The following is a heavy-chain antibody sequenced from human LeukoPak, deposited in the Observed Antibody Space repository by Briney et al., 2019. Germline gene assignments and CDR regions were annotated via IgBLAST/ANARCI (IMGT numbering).Heavy chain of an antibody. CDR1: GYTFTSYG. D-gene: IGHD1-26*01. Sequence: ASVKVSCKASGYTFTSYGISWVRQAPGQGLEWMGWISAYNGNTNYAQKLQGRVTMTTDTSTSTAYMELSRLRSDDTAVYYCARVKLERSGSYGVGAFDIWGQGTMVTVSS. V-gene: IGHV1-18*01. J-gene: IGHJ3*02. CDR2: ISAYNGNT. CDR3: ARVKLERSGSYGVGAFDI.